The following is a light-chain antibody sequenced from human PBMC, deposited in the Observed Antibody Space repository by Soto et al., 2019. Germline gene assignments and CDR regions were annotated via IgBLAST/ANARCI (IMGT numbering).Light chain of an antibody. CDR3: QQSYRTPLT. Sequence: DIQMTQSPSSLSASVGDRVTITCRASQSISSYLNWYQQKPGKAPKLLIYAASSLHSGVPSRFSGSGSGTDFTLTISSLQPEDFAIYYCQQSYRTPLTFGGGTKVDIK. V-gene: IGKV1-39*01. CDR2: AAS. CDR1: QSISSY. J-gene: IGKJ4*01.